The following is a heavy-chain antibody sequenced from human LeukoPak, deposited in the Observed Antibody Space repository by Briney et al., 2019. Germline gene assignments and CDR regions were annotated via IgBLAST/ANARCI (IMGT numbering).Heavy chain of an antibody. Sequence: GGSLRLSCSASGFTFKNYAMHWVRQAPGMGLEWVAVIASDGRTTYYADSVSGRFTISRDNSNNALSLQMNSLSADDTAVYYCARAAEASCSGTSCHRCFLHWGQGTLVIASS. CDR2: IASDGRTT. D-gene: IGHD2-2*01. V-gene: IGHV3-30*04. CDR3: ARAAEASCSGTSCHRCFLH. J-gene: IGHJ1*01. CDR1: GFTFKNYA.